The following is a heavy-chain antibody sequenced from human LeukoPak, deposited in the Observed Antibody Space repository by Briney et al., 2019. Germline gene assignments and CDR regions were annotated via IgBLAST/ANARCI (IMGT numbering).Heavy chain of an antibody. CDR1: GGTFSSYA. CDR2: IIPIFGTA. V-gene: IGHV1-69*05. Sequence: SVKVSCKASGGTFSSYAISWVRQAPGQGLEWMGGIIPIFGTANYAQKFQGRVTMTRDASTSTVYMELSSLRSEDTAVYFCASISMVRGVPYWGQGTLVTVSS. CDR3: ASISMVRGVPY. J-gene: IGHJ4*02. D-gene: IGHD3-10*01.